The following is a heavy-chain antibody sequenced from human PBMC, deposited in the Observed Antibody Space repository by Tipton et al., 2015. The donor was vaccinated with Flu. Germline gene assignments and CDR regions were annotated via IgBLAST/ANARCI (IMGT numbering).Heavy chain of an antibody. V-gene: IGHV1-2*06. CDR2: INPNSGGT. D-gene: IGHD2-21*01. CDR1: GYNFTDNY. Sequence: QLVQSGAELRKPGASVKVSCKASGYNFTDNYIMWVRQAPGQGLEWVGRINPNSGGTHYAQKFQGRVTMTRDTSVSTVYMELNRLTFDDAAVYFCARGYCVGVSCRYYNYSAMDVWGQGTTVTVSS. J-gene: IGHJ6*02. CDR3: ARGYCVGVSCRYYNYSAMDV.